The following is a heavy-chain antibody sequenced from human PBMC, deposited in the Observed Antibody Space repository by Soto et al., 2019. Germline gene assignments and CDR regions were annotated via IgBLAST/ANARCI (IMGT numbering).Heavy chain of an antibody. CDR3: AKRTDNWNHGGPLDY. J-gene: IGHJ4*02. CDR2: ISAYNGNT. Sequence: ASVKVSCKASGYTFTSYGISWVRQAPGQGLEWMGWISAYNGNTNYAQKLQGRVTMTTDTSTSTAYMELRSLRADDTAVYYCAKRTDNWNHGGPLDYWGQGTMVTVSS. CDR1: GYTFTSYG. V-gene: IGHV1-18*01. D-gene: IGHD1-20*01.